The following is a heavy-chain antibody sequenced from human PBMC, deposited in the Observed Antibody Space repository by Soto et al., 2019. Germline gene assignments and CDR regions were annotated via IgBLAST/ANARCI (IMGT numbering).Heavy chain of an antibody. CDR2: IYPGDSDT. CDR1: GYSFTSYW. J-gene: IGHJ6*02. V-gene: IGHV5-51*01. D-gene: IGHD1-7*01. CDR3: ARHRPTLSGTSSRTGYGMSG. Sequence: GESLKISCKCSGYSFTSYWIGWVRQMPGKGLEWMGIIYPGDSDTRYSPSFQGQVTISADKSISTAYLQWSSLKASDTAMYYCARHRPTLSGTSSRTGYGMSGCGQGNTVT.